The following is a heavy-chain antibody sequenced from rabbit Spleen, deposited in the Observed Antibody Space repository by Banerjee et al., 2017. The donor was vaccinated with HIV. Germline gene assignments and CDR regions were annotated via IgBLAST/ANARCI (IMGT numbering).Heavy chain of an antibody. CDR3: VRDRAGDSAFDFEL. V-gene: IGHV1S47*01. D-gene: IGHD7-1*01. CDR2: IDPIFGIT. J-gene: IGHJ4*01. Sequence: QEQLTETGGGLVQPGGSLKLSCKASGFDFSSYGVSWVRQAPGKGLEWIGYIDPIFGITYFANWVNGRFTISSHNAQNTLFLELNSLTAADTATYFCVRDRAGDSAFDFELWGPGTLVTVS. CDR1: GFDFSSYG.